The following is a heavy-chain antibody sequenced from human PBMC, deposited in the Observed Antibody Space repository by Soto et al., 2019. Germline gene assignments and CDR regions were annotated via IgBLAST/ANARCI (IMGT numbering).Heavy chain of an antibody. CDR3: AREGGGYCSGGSCYYYGMDV. D-gene: IGHD2-15*01. V-gene: IGHV1-2*02. CDR2: INPNSGGT. Sequence: GASVQVSCKASGYTFTGYYMHWVRQAPGQGLEWMGWINPNSGGTNYAQKFQGRVTMTRDTSISTAYMELSRLRSDDTAVYYCAREGGGYCSGGSCYYYGMDVWGQGTTVTVSS. CDR1: GYTFTGYY. J-gene: IGHJ6*02.